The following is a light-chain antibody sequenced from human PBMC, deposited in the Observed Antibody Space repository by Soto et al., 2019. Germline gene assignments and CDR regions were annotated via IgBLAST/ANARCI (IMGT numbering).Light chain of an antibody. Sequence: DIQMTQSPSTLSASVGDRVTITCRASQSISSWLAWYQQKPGKAPKVLISKASTLESGVPARFSGSGSGTEFTLTISSLQPEDFATYYCQQSYSTPRDFGQGTRLEI. J-gene: IGKJ5*01. V-gene: IGKV1-5*03. CDR3: QQSYSTPRD. CDR2: KAS. CDR1: QSISSW.